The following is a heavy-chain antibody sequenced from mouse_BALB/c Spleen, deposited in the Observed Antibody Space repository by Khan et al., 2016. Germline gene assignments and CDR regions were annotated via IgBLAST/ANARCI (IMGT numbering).Heavy chain of an antibody. V-gene: IGHV1-7*01. CDR2: INPSTGYT. Sequence: QVQLQQSGAELAKPGASVKMSCKASGYTFTSYWMHWVKQRPGQGLEWIGYINPSTGYTEYNQKFKDKATLTADKSSSTAYMQLSSLTSEDSAVXYCARSGLGYYFDYWGQGTTLTVSS. CDR3: ARSGLGYYFDY. J-gene: IGHJ2*01. CDR1: GYTFTSYW. D-gene: IGHD4-1*01.